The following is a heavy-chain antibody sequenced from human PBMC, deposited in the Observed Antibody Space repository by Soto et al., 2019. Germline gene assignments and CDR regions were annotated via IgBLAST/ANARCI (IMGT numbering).Heavy chain of an antibody. CDR3: ARRHLPFRIVVVPAAMSSLGY. CDR2: IWYDGSNK. J-gene: IGHJ4*02. CDR1: GFTFSSYG. D-gene: IGHD2-2*01. Sequence: GGSLRLSCAASGFTFSSYGMHWVRQAPGKGLEWVAVIWYDGSNKYYADSVKGRFTISRDNFKNTLYLQMNSLRAEDRAMYYCARRHLPFRIVVVPAAMSSLGYWGQGTLVTVSS. V-gene: IGHV3-33*01.